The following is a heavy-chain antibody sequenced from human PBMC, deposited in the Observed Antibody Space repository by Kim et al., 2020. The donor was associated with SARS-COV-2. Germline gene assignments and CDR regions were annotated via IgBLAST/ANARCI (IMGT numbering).Heavy chain of an antibody. CDR1: GASISSYSYY. J-gene: IGHJ3*01. V-gene: IGHV4-39*01. CDR3: VRHGVPGVALVTYAFDF. CDR2: IYYSGMT. Sequence: SETLSLTCTVSGASISSYSYYWGWIRQPPGKGLEWIGTIYYSGMTFYTPSLKSRVTMSVDTSKNQFSLELNSVTAADTAVYFCVRHGVPGVALVTYAFDFWGQGTMVTVSS. D-gene: IGHD6-19*01.